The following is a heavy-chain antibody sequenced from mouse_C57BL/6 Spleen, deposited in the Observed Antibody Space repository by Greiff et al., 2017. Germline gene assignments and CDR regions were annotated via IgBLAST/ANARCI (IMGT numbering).Heavy chain of an antibody. Sequence: QVQLQQSGAELVRPGASVTLSCKASGYTFTDYEMHWVKQTPVHGLEWIGAIDPETGGTAYNQKFKGKAILTADKSSSTAYMELRSLTSEDSAVYYCTRRGTGTDYYAMDYWGQGTSVTVSS. CDR3: TRRGTGTDYYAMDY. V-gene: IGHV1-15*01. CDR1: GYTFTDYE. CDR2: IDPETGGT. J-gene: IGHJ4*01. D-gene: IGHD4-1*01.